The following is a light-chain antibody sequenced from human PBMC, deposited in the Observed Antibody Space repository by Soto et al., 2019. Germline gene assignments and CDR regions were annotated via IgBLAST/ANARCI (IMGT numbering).Light chain of an antibody. J-gene: IGKJ4*01. CDR3: QQYGYEPLT. Sequence: EIVLTQSPGTLSLSPGQRATLSCRASQNIRSNYVAWYQQKPGQAPRLLIFGSSSTATGIPDRFSASGSGTDFPLTISRLEPEDFAVYYCQQYGYEPLTFGGGTKVEI. V-gene: IGKV3-20*01. CDR1: QNIRSNY. CDR2: GSS.